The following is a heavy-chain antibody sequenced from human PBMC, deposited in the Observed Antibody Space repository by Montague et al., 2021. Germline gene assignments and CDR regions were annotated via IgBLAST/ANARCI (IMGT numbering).Heavy chain of an antibody. CDR3: ARNPAYAALDS. V-gene: IGHV3-7*03. D-gene: IGHD4/OR15-4a*01. CDR2: VNPDGSRT. CDR1: GLIFSNSW. Sequence: SLRLSCAASGLIFSNSWMAWVRLPPGKGLEWVAGVNPDGSRTGYAESVKGRFTVSKDNAKNSLFLQMNSLRGDDTALYYCARNPAYAALDSWGQGTRVTVSS. J-gene: IGHJ4*02.